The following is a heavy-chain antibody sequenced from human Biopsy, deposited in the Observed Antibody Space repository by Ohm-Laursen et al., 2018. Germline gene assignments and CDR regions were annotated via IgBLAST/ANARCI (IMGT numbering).Heavy chain of an antibody. Sequence: SETLSLTCTVSSGSISSDYWSWIRQTPGKGLEWIGYIYYSGSTNYNPPLKSRVTISVDTSKNQFSLRLNSVTAADTAVYYCARATNSTGWPYYYFYGMDVWGQGTTVTVSS. D-gene: IGHD2/OR15-2a*01. CDR1: SGSISSDY. CDR2: IYYSGST. J-gene: IGHJ6*02. CDR3: ARATNSTGWPYYYFYGMDV. V-gene: IGHV4-59*01.